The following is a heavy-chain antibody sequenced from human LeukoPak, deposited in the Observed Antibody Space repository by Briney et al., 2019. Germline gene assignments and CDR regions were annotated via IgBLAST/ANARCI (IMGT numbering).Heavy chain of an antibody. Sequence: SETLSLTCAVYGESFTDYYWNWIRQSPGKGLEWIGDINHSGSTNYNPSLKSRVTISKDTSKKQFSLKLSSVTAADTAVYSCARGTLVRGISSWGQGALVTVSS. CDR1: GESFTDYY. CDR2: INHSGST. D-gene: IGHD3-10*02. V-gene: IGHV4-34*01. CDR3: ARGTLVRGISS. J-gene: IGHJ5*02.